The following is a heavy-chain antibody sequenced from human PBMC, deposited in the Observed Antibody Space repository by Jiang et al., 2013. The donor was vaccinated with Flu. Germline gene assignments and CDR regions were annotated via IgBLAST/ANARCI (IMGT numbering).Heavy chain of an antibody. V-gene: IGHV7-4-1*02. Sequence: QSGSELKKPGASVKVSCKASGYTFTSYAMNWVRQAPGQGLEWMGWINTNTGDPTYAPAFTGRFVLSLDAAASTAHLEINNLKAEDTAVYYCARPFYDFWSAPLTVFFDYWGQGTLVAVSS. CDR3: ARPFYDFWSAPLTVFFDY. D-gene: IGHD3-3*01. J-gene: IGHJ4*02. CDR2: INTNTGDP. CDR1: GYTFTSYA.